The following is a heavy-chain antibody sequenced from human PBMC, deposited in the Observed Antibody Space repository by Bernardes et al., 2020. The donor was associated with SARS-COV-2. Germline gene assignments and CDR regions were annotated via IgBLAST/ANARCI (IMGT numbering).Heavy chain of an antibody. CDR3: ARNSYHCSTISCYFDY. J-gene: IGHJ4*02. D-gene: IGHD2-2*01. Sequence: SGPTLVKPTQTLTLTCTFSGFSLTTNGVGVGWIRQPPGKALEWLALIYWNNDRRYSPSLKSRLTISKDTSKNQVVLTMTNMDPVDTGTYYCARNSYHCSTISCYFDYWGQGTLVTVSS. V-gene: IGHV2-5*01. CDR2: IYWNNDR. CDR1: GFSLTTNGVG.